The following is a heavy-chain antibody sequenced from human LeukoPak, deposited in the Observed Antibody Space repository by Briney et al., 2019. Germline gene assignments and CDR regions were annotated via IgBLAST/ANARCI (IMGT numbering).Heavy chain of an antibody. Sequence: GGSLRLSCAASGFTFSSYGMHWVRQAPGKGLEWVSAISGSGGSTYYADSVKGRFTISRDNSKNTLYLQMNSLRAEDTAVYYCAKDTAMVPTVYFDYWGQGTLVTVSS. J-gene: IGHJ4*02. V-gene: IGHV3-23*01. CDR3: AKDTAMVPTVYFDY. D-gene: IGHD5-18*01. CDR2: ISGSGGST. CDR1: GFTFSSYG.